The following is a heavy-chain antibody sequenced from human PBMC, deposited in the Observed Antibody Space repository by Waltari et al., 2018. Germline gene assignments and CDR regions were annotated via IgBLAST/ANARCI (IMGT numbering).Heavy chain of an antibody. J-gene: IGHJ4*02. V-gene: IGHV4-34*01. CDR2: INHSGST. CDR1: GGSFSAYY. CDR3: ARGSRAAAGTFYFDY. D-gene: IGHD6-13*01. Sequence: QVQLQQWGAGLLKPSETLSLTCAVYGGSFSAYYWSWLRQPPGKGLEWIGEINHSGSTNYNPSLKSRVTISVDTSKNQFSLKLSSVTAADTAVYYCARGSRAAAGTFYFDYWGQGTLVTVSS.